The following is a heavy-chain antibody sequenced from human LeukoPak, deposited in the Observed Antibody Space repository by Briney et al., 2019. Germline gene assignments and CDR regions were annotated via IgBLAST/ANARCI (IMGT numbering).Heavy chain of an antibody. D-gene: IGHD3-22*01. J-gene: IGHJ4*02. CDR1: GGSISSSNYY. CDR2: IYTSGST. Sequence: SETLSLTCTVSGGSISSSNYYWSWIRQPAGKGLEWIGRIYTSGSTNYNPSLKSRVTMSVDTSKNQFSLKLSSVTAADTAVYYCARERYYYDSSGYYACFDYWGQGTLVTVSS. V-gene: IGHV4-61*02. CDR3: ARERYYYDSSGYYACFDY.